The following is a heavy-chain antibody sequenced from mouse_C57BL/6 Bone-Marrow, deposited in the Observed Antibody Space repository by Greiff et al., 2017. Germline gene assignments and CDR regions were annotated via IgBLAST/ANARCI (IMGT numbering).Heavy chain of an antibody. D-gene: IGHD2-5*01. CDR3: VRQDYSNYVFDY. J-gene: IGHJ2*01. CDR1: GFSFNTYA. V-gene: IGHV10-1*01. CDR2: IRSKSNNYAT. Sequence: EAGGGLVQPKGSLKLSCAASGFSFNTYAMNWVRQAPGKGLEWVARIRSKSNNYATYYADSVKDRFTISRDDSESMLYLQMNNLKTEDTAMYYCVRQDYSNYVFDYWGQGTTLTVSS.